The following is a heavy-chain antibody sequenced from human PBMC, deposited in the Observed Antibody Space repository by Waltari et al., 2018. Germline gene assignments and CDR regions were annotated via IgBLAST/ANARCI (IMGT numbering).Heavy chain of an antibody. CDR3: ARENRRYYYGSGSAFDY. D-gene: IGHD3-10*01. CDR1: GFTFNSYG. Sequence: QVQLVESGGGVVQPGRSLRLSCAASGFTFNSYGMHWVRQAPGKGLEWVAVIGYDGSNKYYADSVKGRFTISRDNSKNTLYLQMNSLRAEDTAVYYCARENRRYYYGSGSAFDYWGQGTLVTVSS. CDR2: IGYDGSNK. V-gene: IGHV3-33*01. J-gene: IGHJ4*02.